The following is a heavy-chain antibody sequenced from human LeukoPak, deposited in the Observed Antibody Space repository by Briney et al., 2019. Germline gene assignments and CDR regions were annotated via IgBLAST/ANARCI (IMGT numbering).Heavy chain of an antibody. CDR3: TKWDY. J-gene: IGHJ4*02. CDR2: IEQDGSEK. Sequence: GGSLRLSCAASGFTFRSYWMSWVRQAPGKGLEWVANIEQDGSEKNYVDSVKGRSIISRDNAKNSLYLQMNSLTAEDTAIYYCTKWDYWGQGNLVTVSS. CDR1: GFTFRSYW. V-gene: IGHV3-7*01. D-gene: IGHD2-8*01.